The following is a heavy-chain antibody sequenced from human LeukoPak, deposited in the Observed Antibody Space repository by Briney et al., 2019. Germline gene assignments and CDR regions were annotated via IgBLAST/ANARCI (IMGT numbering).Heavy chain of an antibody. D-gene: IGHD3-22*01. CDR2: ISAYNGNT. J-gene: IGHJ4*02. CDR3: AFRSSGGYYSIFYFDY. V-gene: IGHV1-18*01. Sequence: ASVKVSCKASGYTFTSYGISWVRQAPGQGLEWMGWISAYNGNTNYAQKLQGRVTMTTDTSTSTAYMELSSLRSEDTAVYYCAFRSSGGYYSIFYFDYWGQGTLVTVSS. CDR1: GYTFTSYG.